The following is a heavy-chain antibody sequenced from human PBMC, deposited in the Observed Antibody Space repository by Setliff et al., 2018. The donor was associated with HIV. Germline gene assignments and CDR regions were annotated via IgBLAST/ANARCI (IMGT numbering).Heavy chain of an antibody. J-gene: IGHJ4*02. CDR3: AKDMNYNNDYPGVLGS. Sequence: GGSLRLSCAASGFRFETFGMYWVRQAPGKGLEWVAFIRYDGSNKYYADSVKGRFTISRDNSKNTLYLQMNSLRAEDTAVYHCAKDMNYNNDYPGVLGSWGRGTLVTVSS. V-gene: IGHV3-30*02. CDR1: GFRFETFG. CDR2: IRYDGSNK. D-gene: IGHD3-16*01.